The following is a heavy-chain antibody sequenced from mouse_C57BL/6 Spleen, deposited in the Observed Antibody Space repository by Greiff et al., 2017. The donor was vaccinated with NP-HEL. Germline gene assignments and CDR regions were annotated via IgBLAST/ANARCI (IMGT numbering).Heavy chain of an antibody. CDR1: GFTFSDYG. Sequence: EVKLMESGGGLVKPGGSLKLSCAASGFTFSDYGMHWVRQAPEKGLEWVAYISSGSSTIYYADTVKGRVTISRDNAKNTLFLQMTSLRSEDTAMYYCARSYSNSWFAYWGQGTLVTVSA. J-gene: IGHJ3*01. CDR3: ARSYSNSWFAY. V-gene: IGHV5-17*01. D-gene: IGHD2-5*01. CDR2: ISSGSSTI.